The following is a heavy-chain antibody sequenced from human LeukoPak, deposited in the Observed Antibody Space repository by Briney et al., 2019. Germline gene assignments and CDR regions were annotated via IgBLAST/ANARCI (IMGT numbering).Heavy chain of an antibody. D-gene: IGHD6-13*01. V-gene: IGHV3-30-3*01. Sequence: PGRSLRLSCAASGFTFSSYVMHWVRQAPGKGLEWVAVISYDGSNKYYADSVKGRFTVSRDNSKNTLFLQMNSLRTEDTAVYYCAINRWQQLADWFDPWGQGTLVTVSS. CDR1: GFTFSSYV. CDR3: AINRWQQLADWFDP. CDR2: ISYDGSNK. J-gene: IGHJ5*02.